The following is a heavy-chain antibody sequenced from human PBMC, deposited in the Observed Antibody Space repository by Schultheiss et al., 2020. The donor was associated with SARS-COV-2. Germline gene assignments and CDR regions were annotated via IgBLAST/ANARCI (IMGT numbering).Heavy chain of an antibody. D-gene: IGHD3-22*01. CDR1: GFTFSSYA. CDR3: ARISSGYYYRYAFDI. V-gene: IGHV3-64D*06. J-gene: IGHJ3*02. CDR2: ISSNGGST. Sequence: GGSLRLSCSASGFTFSSYAMHWVRQAPGKGLEYVSAISSNGGSTYYADSVKGRFTISRDNSKNTLYLQMSSLRAEDTAVYYCARISSGYYYRYAFDIWGQGTMVTVSS.